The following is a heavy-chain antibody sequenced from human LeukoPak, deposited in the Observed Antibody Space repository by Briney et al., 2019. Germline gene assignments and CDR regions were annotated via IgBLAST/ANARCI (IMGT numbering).Heavy chain of an antibody. CDR1: GYSISSGYY. CDR3: ARGAGPDYYYYYYMDV. D-gene: IGHD6-19*01. J-gene: IGHJ6*03. Sequence: MTSETLSLTCTVSGYSISSGYYWGWIRQPPGKGLEWIGSMYQSGSTYYNPSLKSRVTISVDTSKNQFSLKLSSVTAADTAVYYCARGAGPDYYYYYYMDVWGKGTTVTVSS. V-gene: IGHV4-38-2*02. CDR2: MYQSGST.